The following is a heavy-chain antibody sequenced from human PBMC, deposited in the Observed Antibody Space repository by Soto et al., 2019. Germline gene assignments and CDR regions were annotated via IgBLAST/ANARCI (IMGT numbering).Heavy chain of an antibody. V-gene: IGHV1-69*01. CDR3: ATPRQSRKY. J-gene: IGHJ4*02. D-gene: IGHD1-1*01. CDR2: IIPIFGTA. Sequence: QVQLVKSVAELKKPVSSVKVSCKASGGTFSSYAISWVRQAPVQGLDWMGGIIPIFGTANYAQKFQCRVTITADETTSTAYMELSSLRSEDTAVYYCATPRQSRKYWGPGTLVTVSS. CDR1: GGTFSSYA.